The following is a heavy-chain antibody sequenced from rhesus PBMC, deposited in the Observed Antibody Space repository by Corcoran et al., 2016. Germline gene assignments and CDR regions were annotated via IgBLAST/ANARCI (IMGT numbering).Heavy chain of an antibody. D-gene: IGHD6-31*01. CDR2: IYGSSTST. J-gene: IGHJ5-1*01. V-gene: IGHV4S10*01. Sequence: QVQLQESGPGLVKPSETLSLTCAVSGGPISDSYWWSWVRPPPGKGLEWVGDIYGSSTSTNYNPSLKSRVTISKDTSKNQFSLKLSSVTAADTAVYYCAREGWDNRFDVWGAGVLVTVSS. CDR3: AREGWDNRFDV. CDR1: GGPISDSYW.